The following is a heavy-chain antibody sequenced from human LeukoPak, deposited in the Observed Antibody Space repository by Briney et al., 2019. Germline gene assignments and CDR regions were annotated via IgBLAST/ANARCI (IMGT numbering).Heavy chain of an antibody. CDR1: GFTFSNAW. V-gene: IGHV3-15*01. CDR3: TTDLAQDYDFWSGYYQPSAFDI. Sequence: GGSLRLSRAASGFTFSNAWMSWVRQAPGKGLEWDGRIKSKTDGGTTDYAAPVKGRFTISRDDSKNTLYLQMNSLKTEDTAVYYCTTDLAQDYDFWSGYYQPSAFDIWGQGTMVTVSS. CDR2: IKSKTDGGTT. D-gene: IGHD3-3*01. J-gene: IGHJ3*02.